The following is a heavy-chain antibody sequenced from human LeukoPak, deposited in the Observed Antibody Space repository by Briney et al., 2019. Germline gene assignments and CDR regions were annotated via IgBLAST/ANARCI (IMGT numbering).Heavy chain of an antibody. CDR3: ARAWLRLNPYFDY. CDR2: INPNSGGT. D-gene: IGHD5-12*01. Sequence: VASVKVSCKASGYTFTGYFIHWVRQAPGQGLEWMGWINPNSGGTNYAQKFQGRVTMTRDTSISTSYMELSRLRSDDTAVYYCARAWLRLNPYFDYWGQGTLVTVSS. J-gene: IGHJ4*02. CDR1: GYTFTGYF. V-gene: IGHV1-2*02.